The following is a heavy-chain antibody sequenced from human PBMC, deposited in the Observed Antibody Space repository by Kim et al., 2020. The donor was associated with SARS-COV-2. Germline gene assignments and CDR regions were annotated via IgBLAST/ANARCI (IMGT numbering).Heavy chain of an antibody. CDR3: ARDLPGVDGWPYFDY. D-gene: IGHD6-19*01. J-gene: IGHJ4*02. V-gene: IGHV1-69*04. CDR2: IIPILGIA. Sequence: SVKVSCKASGGTFSSYTISWVRQAPGQGLEWMGRIIPILGIANYAQKFQGRVTITADKSTSTAYMELSSLRSEDTAVYYCARDLPGVDGWPYFDYWSREPWSPSPQ. CDR1: GGTFSSYT.